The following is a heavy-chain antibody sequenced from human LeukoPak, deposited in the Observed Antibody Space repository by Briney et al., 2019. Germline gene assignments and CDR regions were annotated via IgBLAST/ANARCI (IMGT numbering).Heavy chain of an antibody. V-gene: IGHV3-23*01. CDR1: GLSFSNYA. J-gene: IGHJ3*02. CDR3: ARGGSYLSAFDI. Sequence: GGSLRLSCAASGLSFSNYAMYWVRQAPGKGLEWVSAIGGSGGNIFYADSVKGRFTISRDNSKNTLYLQMNSLRAEDTAVYYCARGGSYLSAFDIWGQGTMVTVSS. CDR2: IGGSGGNI. D-gene: IGHD1-26*01.